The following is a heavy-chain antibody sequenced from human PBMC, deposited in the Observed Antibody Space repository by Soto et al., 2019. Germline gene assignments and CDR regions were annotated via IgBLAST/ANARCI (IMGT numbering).Heavy chain of an antibody. CDR3: AKYIQNPEHGDCFAP. CDR2: ISFDGSKK. D-gene: IGHD4-17*01. CDR1: GFTLSSYC. J-gene: IGHJ5*02. Sequence: PGGSLRLSCAASGFTLSSYCMHWVLQAPGKGLEWVAVISFDGSKKYYADSVKGRFTISRDNPWNTLFLQMNGLRAEDTALYYCAKYIQNPEHGDCFAPRGQGTLVSGS. V-gene: IGHV3-30*18.